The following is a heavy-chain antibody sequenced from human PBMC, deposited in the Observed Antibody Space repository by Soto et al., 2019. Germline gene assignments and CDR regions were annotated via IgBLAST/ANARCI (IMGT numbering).Heavy chain of an antibody. V-gene: IGHV1-46*03. D-gene: IGHD6-19*01. CDR3: TRATMAGTMDF. CDR1: GYTFTSYY. Sequence: QVQLVQSGAEVKKPGASVKVSCKASGYTFTSYYMHWVRQAPGRGLEWMGIINPSGGITSYTQKFQGRVTMTRDTSTSTVYMELRSLRSEDTAVYYCTRATMAGTMDFWGQGTLVTVSS. CDR2: INPSGGIT. J-gene: IGHJ4*02.